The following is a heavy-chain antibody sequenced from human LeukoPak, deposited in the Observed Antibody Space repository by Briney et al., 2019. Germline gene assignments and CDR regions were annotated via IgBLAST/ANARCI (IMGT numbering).Heavy chain of an antibody. V-gene: IGHV3-21*01. J-gene: IGHJ4*02. CDR2: ITSSSSYI. CDR1: GFTFSSYS. Sequence: GGSLRLSCAASGFTFSSYSMNWVRQAPGKGLEWVSSITSSSSYIYYADSVKGRFTISRDNAKNSLYLQMNSLRVEDTAVYYCARCTTGRTFGSLREIKRSREIDYWGQGTLVTVSS. D-gene: IGHD1-1*01. CDR3: ARCTTGRTFGSLREIKRSREIDY.